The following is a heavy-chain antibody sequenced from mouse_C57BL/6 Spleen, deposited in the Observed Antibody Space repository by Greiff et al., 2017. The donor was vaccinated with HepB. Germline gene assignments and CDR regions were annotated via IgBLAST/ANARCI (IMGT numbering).Heavy chain of an antibody. CDR2: IDPETGGT. CDR1: GYTFTDYE. D-gene: IGHD2-2*01. Sequence: QVQLKQSGAELVRPGASVTLSCKASGYTFTDYEMHWVKQTPVHGLEWIGAIDPETGGTAYNQKFKGKAILTADKSSSTAYMELRSLTSEDSAVYYCTLNGYEDRAWFAYWGQGTLVTVSA. V-gene: IGHV1-15*01. CDR3: TLNGYEDRAWFAY. J-gene: IGHJ3*01.